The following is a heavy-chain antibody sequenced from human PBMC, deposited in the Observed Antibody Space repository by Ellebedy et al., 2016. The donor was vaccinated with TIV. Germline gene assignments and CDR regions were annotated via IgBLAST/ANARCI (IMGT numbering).Heavy chain of an antibody. D-gene: IGHD3-16*01. Sequence: GGSLRLSCVASGFSFRSYWMSWVRQAPGKGLEWVANIYQDGSNQYYVDSVKGRFTISRDNAKNSLFLQMNSLRIEDTDVYYCARRGSYGDYAVQVNSWFDRWGRGTLVSVSS. CDR2: IYQDGSNQ. CDR1: GFSFRSYW. CDR3: ARRGSYGDYAVQVNSWFDR. V-gene: IGHV3-7*01. J-gene: IGHJ5*02.